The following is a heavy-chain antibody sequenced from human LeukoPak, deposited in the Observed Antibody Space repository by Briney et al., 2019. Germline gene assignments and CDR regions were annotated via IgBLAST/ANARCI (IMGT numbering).Heavy chain of an antibody. V-gene: IGHV3-30*18. CDR3: AKTPRYRAARQSHFDY. J-gene: IGHJ4*02. D-gene: IGHD6-6*01. CDR1: GFTFSTYG. Sequence: GRSLRLSCAASGFTFSTYGMHWVRQAPGKGLEWVAVIEYDGSNIHYTDSVKGRFTISRGNSKKTLYLQMNSLRAEDTAVYYCAKTPRYRAARQSHFDYWGQGTLVTVSS. CDR2: IEYDGSNI.